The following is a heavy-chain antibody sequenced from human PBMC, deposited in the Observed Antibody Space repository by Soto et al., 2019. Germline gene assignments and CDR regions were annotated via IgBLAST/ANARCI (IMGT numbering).Heavy chain of an antibody. Sequence: QVQLVQSGAEVKKPGSSVKVSCKASGGTFSSYAISWVRQAPGQGLEWMGGIIPIFGSATYAQKFQGRVTITADESTSTAYMKLSSLRSEDTAVYYCASRAGYNFDYFEYWGQGTLVTVSS. J-gene: IGHJ4*02. D-gene: IGHD5-12*01. CDR1: GGTFSSYA. V-gene: IGHV1-69*01. CDR3: ASRAGYNFDYFEY. CDR2: IIPIFGSA.